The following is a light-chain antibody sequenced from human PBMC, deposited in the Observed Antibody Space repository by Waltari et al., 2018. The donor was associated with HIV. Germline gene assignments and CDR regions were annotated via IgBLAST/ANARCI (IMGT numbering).Light chain of an antibody. Sequence: DIQLTQSPASLSASVADRVIITCRASQNIGTSLNWYQQRPGKAPRLLVYAASNVQSGAPSRFSGSGSGTDFTLAICSLQPEDSATYYCQQSYNSPPTFGGGSKLEI. J-gene: IGKJ4*01. CDR1: QNIGTS. CDR3: QQSYNSPPT. V-gene: IGKV1-39*01. CDR2: AAS.